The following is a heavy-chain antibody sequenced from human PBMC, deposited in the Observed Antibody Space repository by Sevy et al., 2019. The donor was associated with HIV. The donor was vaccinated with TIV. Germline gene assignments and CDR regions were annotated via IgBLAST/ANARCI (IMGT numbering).Heavy chain of an antibody. CDR3: ATHAGIAAAGRVFDY. CDR2: IRNKADSYTT. CDR1: GFTFSDHY. V-gene: IGHV3-72*01. Sequence: QLGGSLRLSCAASGFTFSDHYMEWVRQAPGKGLEWVGRIRNKADSYTTEYAASVKGRFTISRDDSKNSLYLLMNSLKTEDTAVYYCATHAGIAAAGRVFDYWGQGTLVTVSS. D-gene: IGHD6-13*01. J-gene: IGHJ4*02.